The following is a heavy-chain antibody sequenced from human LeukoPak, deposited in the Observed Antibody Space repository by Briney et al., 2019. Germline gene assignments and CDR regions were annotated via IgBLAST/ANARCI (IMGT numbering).Heavy chain of an antibody. Sequence: ASVKVSCKVSGYTLTELSMHWVRQAPGKGLEWMGGFDPEDGETIYAQKFQGRVTMTEDTSTDTAYMGLSSLRSEDTAVYYCATATYSGSYLANAFDIWGQGTMVTVSS. CDR2: FDPEDGET. CDR3: ATATYSGSYLANAFDI. V-gene: IGHV1-24*01. D-gene: IGHD1-26*01. J-gene: IGHJ3*02. CDR1: GYTLTELS.